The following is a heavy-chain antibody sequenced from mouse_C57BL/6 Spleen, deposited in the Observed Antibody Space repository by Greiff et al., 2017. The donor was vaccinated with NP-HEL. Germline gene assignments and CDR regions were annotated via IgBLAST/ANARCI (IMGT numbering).Heavy chain of an antibody. CDR2: IYPGDGDT. V-gene: IGHV1-80*01. J-gene: IGHJ3*01. D-gene: IGHD1-1*01. CDR3: ARDWDYGSSPSWFAY. Sequence: VQLQESGAELVKPGASVKISCKASGYAFSSYWMNWVKQRPGKGLEWIGQIYPGDGDTNYNGKFKGKATLTADKSSSTAYMQLSSLTSEDSAFYFCARDWDYGSSPSWFAYWGQGTLVTVSA. CDR1: GYAFSSYW.